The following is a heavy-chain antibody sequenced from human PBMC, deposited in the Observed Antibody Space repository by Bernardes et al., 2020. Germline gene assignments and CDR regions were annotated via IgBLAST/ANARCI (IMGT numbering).Heavy chain of an antibody. J-gene: IGHJ4*02. CDR1: GFNFNSYA. V-gene: IGHV3-23*01. CDR2: ISGRGDGT. CDR3: AKVPQEDSHGWYRPFDY. D-gene: IGHD6-19*01. Sequence: GGSLRLSCAASGFNFNSYAMNWVRQAPGKGLEWVSGISGPISGRGDGTFYADSVKGRFTISRDNSKNTLYLQMNSLSAEDTAVYYCAKVPQEDSHGWYRPFDYWGQGALVTVSS.